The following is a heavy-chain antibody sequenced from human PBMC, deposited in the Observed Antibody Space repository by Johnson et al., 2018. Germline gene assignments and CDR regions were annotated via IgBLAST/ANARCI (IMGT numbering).Heavy chain of an antibody. Sequence: QVQLVQSGAEVKKXGSSXKVXCKASGGTFTNYDINWVRQAPGQGLEWLGWMNPNSGDTGYAQKFQGRVTMTTKPSVSTAYMELSGLRTEDTAGYYCARDMAGTDYDILSGLGSHDYYGMDVWGQGTTVTVSS. J-gene: IGHJ6*02. CDR3: ARDMAGTDYDILSGLGSHDYYGMDV. CDR1: GGTFTNYD. CDR2: MNPNSGDT. V-gene: IGHV1-8*01. D-gene: IGHD3-9*01.